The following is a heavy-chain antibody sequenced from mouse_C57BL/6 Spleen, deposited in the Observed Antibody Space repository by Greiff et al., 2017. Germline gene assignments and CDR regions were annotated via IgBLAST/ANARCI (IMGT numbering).Heavy chain of an antibody. D-gene: IGHD2-1*01. J-gene: IGHJ2*01. CDR2: IYPRSGNT. V-gene: IGHV1-81*01. CDR1: GYTFTSYG. CDR3: ARSRDGNYGFDY. Sequence: VQLKESGAELARPGASVKLSCKASGYTFTSYGISWVKQRTGQGLEWIGEIYPRSGNTYYNEKFKGKATLTADKSSSTAYMELRSLTSEDSAVYFCARSRDGNYGFDYWGQGTTLTVSS.